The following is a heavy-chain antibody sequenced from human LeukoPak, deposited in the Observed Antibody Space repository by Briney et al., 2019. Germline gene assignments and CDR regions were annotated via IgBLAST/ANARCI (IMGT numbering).Heavy chain of an antibody. CDR1: GGTFSSYA. CDR2: IIPIFGTA. J-gene: IGHJ4*02. V-gene: IGHV1-69*13. Sequence: GASMKVSCKASGGTFSSYAISWVRQAPGQGLEWMGGIIPIFGTANYAQKFQGRVTITADESTSTAYMELSSLRSEDTAVYYCATDARDYYDDSSGFDYWGQGTLVTVSS. CDR3: ATDARDYYDDSSGFDY. D-gene: IGHD3-22*01.